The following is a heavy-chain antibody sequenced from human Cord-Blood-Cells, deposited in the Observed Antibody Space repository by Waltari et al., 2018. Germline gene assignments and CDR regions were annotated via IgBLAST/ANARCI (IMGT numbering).Heavy chain of an antibody. Sequence: VQLAASGGGLVQPGGCLRLSCASSGYTSSSSWTSRVRQAPGKGLEWGANIQQDGSEKYYVDSVKGRFTIPRDNAKTSLYLQMNSLRAEDTAVYSCARGHDPYYFDYCGQGTLVTVSS. J-gene: IGHJ4*02. CDR1: GYTSSSSW. CDR2: IQQDGSEK. V-gene: IGHV3-7*01. CDR3: ARGHDPYYFDY.